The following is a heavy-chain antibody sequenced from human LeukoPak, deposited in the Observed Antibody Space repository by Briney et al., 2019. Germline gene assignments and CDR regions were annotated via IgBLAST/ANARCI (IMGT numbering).Heavy chain of an antibody. CDR2: IRSKAYGGTT. CDR3: TREFRSTEN. J-gene: IGHJ4*02. Sequence: GGTLRLSCRASGVTFGDYAMSWFRHAPGKGLEWVGLIRSKAYGGTTEDAASVKGRFTISRDDSKSIAYLQMNSLKTEDTAVYYCTREFRSTENWGQGTLVTVSS. CDR1: GVTFGDYA. V-gene: IGHV3-49*03. D-gene: IGHD6-13*01.